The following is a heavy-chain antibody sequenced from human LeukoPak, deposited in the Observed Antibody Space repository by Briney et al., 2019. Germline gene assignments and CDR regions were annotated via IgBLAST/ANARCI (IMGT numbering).Heavy chain of an antibody. CDR2: IYPDDSDT. J-gene: IGHJ4*02. CDR3: ARQADFWSGYTIDY. CDR1: GYSFISYW. Sequence: GESLKISCKGSGYSFISYWIGWVRQMPGKGLELMGIIYPDDSDTRYSPSFQGQVTISADKSINTAYLQWSSLKASDTAIYYCARQADFWSGYTIDYWGQGTLVTVSS. D-gene: IGHD3-3*01. V-gene: IGHV5-51*01.